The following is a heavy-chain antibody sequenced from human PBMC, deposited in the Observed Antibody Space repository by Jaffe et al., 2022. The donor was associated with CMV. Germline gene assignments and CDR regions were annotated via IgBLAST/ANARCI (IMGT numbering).Heavy chain of an antibody. D-gene: IGHD3-22*01. Sequence: QVQLVQSGAEVRKPGASVKVSCKSSGYTFTNYALHWVRQAPGHRLEWMGWIHAANGNTKYLQKFQGRVTITRDTSASTAYMELSSLRSEDTAVYYCAGTGDFNYYDSSGYYFGYYWGQGTLVTVSS. J-gene: IGHJ4*02. CDR2: IHAANGNT. V-gene: IGHV1-3*01. CDR1: GYTFTNYA. CDR3: AGTGDFNYYDSSGYYFGYY.